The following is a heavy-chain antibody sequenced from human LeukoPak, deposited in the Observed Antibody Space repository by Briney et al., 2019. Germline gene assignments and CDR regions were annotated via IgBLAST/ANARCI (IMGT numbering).Heavy chain of an antibody. CDR1: GYTFTSYY. J-gene: IGHJ6*02. D-gene: IGHD3-3*01. Sequence: GASVTVSCKASGYTFTSYYMHWVRQAPGQGLEWMGIINPSGGSTSYAQKFQGRVTMTRDTSTSTVYMELSSLRSEDTAVYYCARDRWRYYDFWSGLLTVWGQGTTVTVSS. CDR3: ARDRWRYYDFWSGLLTV. CDR2: INPSGGST. V-gene: IGHV1-46*01.